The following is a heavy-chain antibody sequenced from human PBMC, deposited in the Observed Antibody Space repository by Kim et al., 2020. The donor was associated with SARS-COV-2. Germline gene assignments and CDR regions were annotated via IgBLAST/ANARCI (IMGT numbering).Heavy chain of an antibody. J-gene: IGHJ5*02. CDR1: GYTFTSYD. D-gene: IGHD6-13*01. CDR2: MNPNSGNT. V-gene: IGHV1-8*01. Sequence: ASVKVSCKASGYTFTSYDINWVRQATGQGLEWMGWMNPNSGNTGYAQKFQGRVTKTRNTSISTAYMELSSLRSEDTAVYYCARGPSIAAAGTSYWFDPWGQGTLVTVSS. CDR3: ARGPSIAAAGTSYWFDP.